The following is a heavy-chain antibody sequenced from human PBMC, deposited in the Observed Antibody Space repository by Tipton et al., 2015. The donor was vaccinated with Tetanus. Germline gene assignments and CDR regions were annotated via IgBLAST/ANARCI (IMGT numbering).Heavy chain of an antibody. D-gene: IGHD2-15*01. CDR2: IIPIFGTA. CDR1: GGTFSSYA. CDR3: ARLGAGGSPVSTAPKDPFLRYFDL. Sequence: QMQLVQSGAEVKKPGSSVKVSCKAPGGTFSSYAISWVRQAPGQGLEWMGGIIPIFGTANYAQKFQGRVTITADESTSTAYMELSSLRSEDTAVYYCARLGAGGSPVSTAPKDPFLRYFDLWGRGTLVTVSS. J-gene: IGHJ2*01. V-gene: IGHV1-69*01.